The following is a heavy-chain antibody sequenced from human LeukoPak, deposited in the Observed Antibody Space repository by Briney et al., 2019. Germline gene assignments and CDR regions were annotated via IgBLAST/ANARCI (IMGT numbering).Heavy chain of an antibody. CDR1: GGSINGYH. J-gene: IGHJ6*03. V-gene: IGHV4-59*12. CDR2: IYYSGTT. CDR3: ARTCGGDCYPYYYYHMDV. D-gene: IGHD2-21*01. Sequence: PSETLSLTCTVSGGSINGYHWNWIRQPPGKEPEWIGDIYYSGTTKYNPSLKSRVTISVDRSKNQFSLKLSSVTAADTAVYYCARTCGGDCYPYYYYHMDVWGKGTTVTVSS.